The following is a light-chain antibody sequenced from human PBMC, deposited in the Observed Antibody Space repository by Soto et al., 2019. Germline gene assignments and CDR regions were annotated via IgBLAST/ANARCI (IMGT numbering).Light chain of an antibody. J-gene: IGKJ3*01. CDR1: QTISSNY. CDR2: GAS. CDR3: QQYGRAPPEFI. V-gene: IGKV3-20*01. Sequence: EIVGTQSPGTLSLSAGEGATLSCRASQTISSNYLAWYQHKPGQAPRRLIFGASYRATGIPDRFSVSGSGTDFTLTISSLEPEDFAVYDFQQYGRAPPEFIVGPGTNV.